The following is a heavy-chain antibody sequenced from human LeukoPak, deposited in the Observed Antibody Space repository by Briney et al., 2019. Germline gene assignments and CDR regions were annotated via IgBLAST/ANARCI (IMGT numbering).Heavy chain of an antibody. CDR3: ARSSGAKFDP. CDR1: GVSTSTTSEY. CDR2: IYYSGDT. Sequence: SETLSLTCTVSGVSTSTTSEYWGWVRQTPGEGLEWIGSIYYSGDTQYDRSLQSRVNIDIDTSKNEYSMRLNSVTAADTAMYYCARSSGAKFDPWGQGTLVTVSS. J-gene: IGHJ5*02. V-gene: IGHV4-39*01. D-gene: IGHD3-10*01.